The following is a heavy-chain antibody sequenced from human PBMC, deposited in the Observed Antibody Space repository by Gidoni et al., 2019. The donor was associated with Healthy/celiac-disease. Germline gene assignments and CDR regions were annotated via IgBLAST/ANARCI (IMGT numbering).Heavy chain of an antibody. CDR2: ISWNSGSI. D-gene: IGHD5-12*01. CDR3: AKDKGVRWLQSLFDY. CDR1: GFTFDDYA. V-gene: IGHV3-9*01. J-gene: IGHJ4*02. Sequence: EVQLVESGGGLVQPGRSLSLSCAASGFTFDDYAMHWVRQAPGKGLEWVSGISWNSGSIGYADSVKCRFTISRDNAKNSLYLQMNSLRAEDTALYYCAKDKGVRWLQSLFDYWGQGTLVTVSS.